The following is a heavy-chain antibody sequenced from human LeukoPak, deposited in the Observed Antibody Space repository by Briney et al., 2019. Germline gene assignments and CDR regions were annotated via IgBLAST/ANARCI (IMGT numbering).Heavy chain of an antibody. D-gene: IGHD1-26*01. J-gene: IGHJ6*02. CDR2: ISSSAYI. CDR3: ARGGSSEGMDV. CDR1: GFTFSTYS. Sequence: GGSLRLSCAASGFTFSTYSMNWVRQAPGKGLEWVSSISSSAYIYYADSVKGRFTISRDNAKSSLYLQMNSLRAEDTAVYYCARGGSSEGMDVWGQGTTVTVSS. V-gene: IGHV3-21*01.